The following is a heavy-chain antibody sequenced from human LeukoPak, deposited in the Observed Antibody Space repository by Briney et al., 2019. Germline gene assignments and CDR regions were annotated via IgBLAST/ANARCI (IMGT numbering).Heavy chain of an antibody. V-gene: IGHV3-13*01. J-gene: IGHJ4*02. CDR1: GFTFIDYD. Sequence: GGSLRLSCAASGFTFIDYDMPWVRQVIGKGLEWVSAIGIRGDTHYSGSVKGRFTISRENAESSLYLQMNSLRAEDTAVYYCARGGIQVSSIDEFDYWGQGTLVTVSS. CDR2: IGIRGDT. D-gene: IGHD5/OR15-5a*01. CDR3: ARGGIQVSSIDEFDY.